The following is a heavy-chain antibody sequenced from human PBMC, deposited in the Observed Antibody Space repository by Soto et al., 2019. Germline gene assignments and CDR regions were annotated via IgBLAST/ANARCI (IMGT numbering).Heavy chain of an antibody. Sequence: GESLKISCAASGFTFSSYAMSWVRQAPGKGLEWVSAISGSGGSTYYADSVKGRFTISRDNSKNTLYLQMNSLRAEDTAVYYCAKGRPVVAARGDAFDIWGQGTMVTVPS. J-gene: IGHJ3*02. CDR3: AKGRPVVAARGDAFDI. D-gene: IGHD2-15*01. V-gene: IGHV3-23*01. CDR1: GFTFSSYA. CDR2: ISGSGGST.